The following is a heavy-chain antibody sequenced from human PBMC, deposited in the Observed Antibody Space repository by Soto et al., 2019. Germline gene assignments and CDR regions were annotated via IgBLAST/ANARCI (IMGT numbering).Heavy chain of an antibody. J-gene: IGHJ4*02. Sequence: SVKVSCTASGVTFNRQDMRWVLQAPGQGLEWMGGIIPMFGTPHYAEKFQDRVTITADESTGTAYLELSSLTSEDTAVYYGATREGRDGYRFDDWGPGTMGIGSS. CDR1: GVTFNRQD. V-gene: IGHV1-69*13. CDR2: IIPMFGTP. D-gene: IGHD5-12*01. CDR3: ATREGRDGYRFDD.